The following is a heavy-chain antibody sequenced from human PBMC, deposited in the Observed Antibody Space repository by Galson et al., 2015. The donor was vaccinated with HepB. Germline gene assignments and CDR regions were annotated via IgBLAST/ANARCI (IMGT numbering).Heavy chain of an antibody. V-gene: IGHV3-15*01. D-gene: IGHD2-15*01. J-gene: IGHJ5*02. CDR1: GFTFSNAW. CDR2: IKSKTDGGTT. CDR3: WSSGYCSGGSCYGYFP. Sequence: SLRLSCAASGFTFSNAWMSWVRQAPGKGLEWVGRIKSKTDGGTTDYAAPVKGRFTISRDDSKNTLYLQMNSLKTEDTAVYYCWSSGYCSGGSCYGYFPWGQGTLVTVSS.